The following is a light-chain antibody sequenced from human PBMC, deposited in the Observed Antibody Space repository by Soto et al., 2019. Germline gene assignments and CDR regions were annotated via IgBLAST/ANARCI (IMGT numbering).Light chain of an antibody. V-gene: IGLV2-14*01. J-gene: IGLJ1*01. Sequence: QSVLTQPASVSGSPGQSITICCTGTSXDVGGYNYVSWYQQHPGKAPKLMIYAVTDRPSGVSSRFSGSKSGNTASLTISGLQAEDEADYYCSSYTSSSTLFGTGTKVTVL. CDR2: AVT. CDR1: SXDVGGYNY. CDR3: SSYTSSSTL.